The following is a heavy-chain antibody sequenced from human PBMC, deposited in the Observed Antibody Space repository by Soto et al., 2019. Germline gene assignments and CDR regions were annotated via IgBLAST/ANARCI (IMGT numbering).Heavy chain of an antibody. V-gene: IGHV1-69*06. CDR1: GGTFSSYA. CDR2: IIPIFGTA. J-gene: IGHJ5*02. CDR3: ARDGTYYDFWSGYYGSPNWFDP. D-gene: IGHD3-3*01. Sequence: SVKVSCKASGGTFSSYAISWVRQAPGQGLEWMGGIIPIFGTANYAQKFQGRVTITADKSTSTAYMELSSLRSEDTAVYYCARDGTYYDFWSGYYGSPNWFDPWGQGTLVTVSS.